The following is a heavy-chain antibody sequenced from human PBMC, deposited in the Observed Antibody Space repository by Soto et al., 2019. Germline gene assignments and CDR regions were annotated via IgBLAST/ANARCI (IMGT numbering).Heavy chain of an antibody. Sequence: SETLSLTCTVSGGSISSGDYYWSWIRQHPGKGLEWIGYIYYSGSTYYNPSLKSRVTISVDTSKNQFSLKLSSVTAADTAVYYCARQFSVYGDYGRYFDFWGQGTLVTVSS. V-gene: IGHV4-39*01. D-gene: IGHD4-17*01. CDR3: ARQFSVYGDYGRYFDF. CDR1: GGSISSGDYY. CDR2: IYYSGST. J-gene: IGHJ4*02.